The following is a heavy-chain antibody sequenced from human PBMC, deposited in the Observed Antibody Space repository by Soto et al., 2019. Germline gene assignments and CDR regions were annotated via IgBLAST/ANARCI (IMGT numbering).Heavy chain of an antibody. D-gene: IGHD5-12*01. Sequence: EVQLVESGGGLVQPGGSLRLSCAASGFTFSSYWMSWVRQAPGKGLEWVANIKQDGSEKYYVDSVKGRFTISRDNAKNSLYLQMNSLRAEDTAVYYCARDDEYSGYLFDYWGQGTLVTVSS. J-gene: IGHJ4*02. V-gene: IGHV3-7*01. CDR1: GFTFSSYW. CDR3: ARDDEYSGYLFDY. CDR2: IKQDGSEK.